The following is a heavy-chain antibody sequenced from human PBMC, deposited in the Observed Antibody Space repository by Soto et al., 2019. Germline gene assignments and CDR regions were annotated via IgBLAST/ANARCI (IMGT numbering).Heavy chain of an antibody. D-gene: IGHD3-10*01. V-gene: IGHV3-7*01. CDR2: IKEAGSEK. CDR3: AITMVLGAISDYYHGIDV. J-gene: IGHJ6*01. Sequence: DWVANIKEAGSEKYYVDSVKGRFTISRDNAKNSLYLQMNSLRVEDTAVYYCAITMVLGAISDYYHGIDV.